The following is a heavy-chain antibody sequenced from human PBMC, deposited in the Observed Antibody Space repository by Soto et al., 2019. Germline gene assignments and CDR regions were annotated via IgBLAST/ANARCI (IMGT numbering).Heavy chain of an antibody. D-gene: IGHD3-10*01. CDR1: GDSISSRTYY. V-gene: IGHV4-31*03. J-gene: IGHJ6*03. CDR3: ARDSGGNYYGSGTNPRRPRYYCYYVDV. Sequence: QVQLQESGPGLVKPSQTLSLTCTVSGDSISSRTYYWTWIRQSPDKGLEWMGYIFYSGDTDYNPSLKGRVTMSVDRSENHFSMQLTSVTAADTAVYYCARDSGGNYYGSGTNPRRPRYYCYYVDVWGKGTTVIVSS. CDR2: IFYSGDT.